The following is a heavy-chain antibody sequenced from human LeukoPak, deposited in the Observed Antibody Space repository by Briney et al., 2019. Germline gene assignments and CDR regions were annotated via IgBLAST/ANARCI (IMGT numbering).Heavy chain of an antibody. CDR2: ISGSGGST. CDR3: AKIPIFGVVIMLFYFDY. CDR1: GFTFSSYA. V-gene: IGHV3-23*01. Sequence: GRSLTLSCAPSGFTFSSYALSCVRPPPGKGMEWVSAISGSGGSTYYTDSVKGRFTISRDNSKDKLYLQMNSLRAEDTAVYYCAKIPIFGVVIMLFYFDYWGQGTLVTVSS. D-gene: IGHD3-3*02. J-gene: IGHJ4*02.